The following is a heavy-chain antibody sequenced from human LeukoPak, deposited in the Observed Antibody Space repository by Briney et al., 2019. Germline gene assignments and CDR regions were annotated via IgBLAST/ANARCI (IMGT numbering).Heavy chain of an antibody. Sequence: GRSLRLSCAASGSTFSSYGMHGVRQAPGKGLEWVAVIWYDGSNKYYVDSVQGRFTISRDNSKNTLYLQMSSLRAEDTAVYYCARGDYYDSSGYYFPDAFDIWGQGTMVTVSS. CDR2: IWYDGSNK. V-gene: IGHV3-33*01. D-gene: IGHD3-22*01. CDR1: GSTFSSYG. J-gene: IGHJ3*02. CDR3: ARGDYYDSSGYYFPDAFDI.